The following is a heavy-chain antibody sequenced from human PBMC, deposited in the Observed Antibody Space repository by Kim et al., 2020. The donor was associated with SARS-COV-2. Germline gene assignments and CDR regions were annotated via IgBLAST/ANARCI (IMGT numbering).Heavy chain of an antibody. Sequence: GGSLRLSCAASGFSLSDQYMDWVRQAPGKGLEWVGRARNKANGYSPQYAASVNGRFTISRADSKNSLYLQLNGLKTEDTAVYYCTGDLVGPTGMAYWGQGTLVTVSS. CDR1: GFSLSDQY. CDR2: ARNKANGYSP. D-gene: IGHD1-26*01. CDR3: TGDLVGPTGMAY. J-gene: IGHJ4*02. V-gene: IGHV3-72*01.